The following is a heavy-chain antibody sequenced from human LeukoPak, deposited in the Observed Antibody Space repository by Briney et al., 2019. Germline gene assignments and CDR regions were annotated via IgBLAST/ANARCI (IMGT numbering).Heavy chain of an antibody. CDR1: GYTFTGYY. V-gene: IGHV1-2*02. CDR3: ARADLGLLWFGELFGYWFDP. J-gene: IGHJ5*01. CDR2: INPNSGGT. D-gene: IGHD3-10*01. Sequence: ASVKVSCKASGYTFTGYYMHWVRQAPGQGLEWMGWINPNSGGTNYVQKFQGRVTMTRDTSISTAYMELSRLRSDDTAVYYCARADLGLLWFGELFGYWFDPWGQGTLVTVSS.